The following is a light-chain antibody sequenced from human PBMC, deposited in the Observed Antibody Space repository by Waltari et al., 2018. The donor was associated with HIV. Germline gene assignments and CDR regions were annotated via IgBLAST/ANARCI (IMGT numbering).Light chain of an antibody. V-gene: IGLV3-25*03. Sequence: SYVLTQPPSVSVAPGQTARITCSGDTLAKQYAYWYQQKPGQAPELVMYQDTERPSGIPERFSGSRSGTTVTLTISRVQAADEADYYCQSIDSGGTFVFGTGTKVTVL. CDR1: TLAKQY. J-gene: IGLJ1*01. CDR3: QSIDSGGTFV. CDR2: QDT.